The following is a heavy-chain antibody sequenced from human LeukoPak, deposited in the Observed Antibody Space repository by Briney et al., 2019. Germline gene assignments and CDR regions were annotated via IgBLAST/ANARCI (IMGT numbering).Heavy chain of an antibody. Sequence: ASVKVSCKASAYSFTSYGITWVRQAPGQGLEWMGWISAYNGNTNYAQKLHGRVTMTTDTSTSTAYMELRSLRSDDTAVYYCATAPHQYYYDSSGSHFDYWGQGTLVTVSS. CDR2: ISAYNGNT. CDR1: AYSFTSYG. CDR3: ATAPHQYYYDSSGSHFDY. D-gene: IGHD3-22*01. J-gene: IGHJ4*02. V-gene: IGHV1-18*01.